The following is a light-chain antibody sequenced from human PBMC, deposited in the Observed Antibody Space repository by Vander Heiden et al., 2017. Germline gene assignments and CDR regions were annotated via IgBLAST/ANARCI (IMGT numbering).Light chain of an antibody. V-gene: IGLV1-44*01. CDR1: SPNIGSNP. CDR3: AAWDDSLNGWV. Sequence: QSFLTQPPSASGTPGQSVTIPCSGGSPNIGSNPVHWYQPFPGPDPKPPIFSSNQRASGVPDRFSASKSGTSASLAVSGLQSEDEANYYCAAWDDSLNGWVFGGGTTLTVL. J-gene: IGLJ3*02. CDR2: SSN.